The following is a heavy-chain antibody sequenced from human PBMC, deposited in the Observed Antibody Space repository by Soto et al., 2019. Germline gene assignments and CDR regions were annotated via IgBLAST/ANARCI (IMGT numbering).Heavy chain of an antibody. CDR3: ARHSSPNYDFWSGYFHAWFDP. Sequence: SVTRSLTCTASGGSISRYYWSWTRQTPGKGLEWIVYIYCSGSANYIPSLKSRVTRSVDTSKNQFSLMLSSVTAADTAVYYCARHSSPNYDFWSGYFHAWFDPWGQGTLVTVSS. D-gene: IGHD3-3*01. CDR2: IYCSGSA. CDR1: GGSISRYY. V-gene: IGHV4-59*08. J-gene: IGHJ5*02.